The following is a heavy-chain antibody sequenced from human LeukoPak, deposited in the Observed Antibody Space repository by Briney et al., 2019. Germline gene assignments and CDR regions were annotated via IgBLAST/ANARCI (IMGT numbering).Heavy chain of an antibody. D-gene: IGHD3-16*01. CDR2: ISSTSSTI. CDR3: ARGAFGGEIDY. V-gene: IGHV3-48*01. J-gene: IGHJ4*02. CDR1: GFTFSDYG. Sequence: GGSLRLSCAASGFTFSDYGMNWVRQAPGKGLEWLSHISSTSSTIKYADFVKGRFTISRDNAKNSLYLQMNSLRAEDTAVYYCARGAFGGEIDYWGQGTLVTVSS.